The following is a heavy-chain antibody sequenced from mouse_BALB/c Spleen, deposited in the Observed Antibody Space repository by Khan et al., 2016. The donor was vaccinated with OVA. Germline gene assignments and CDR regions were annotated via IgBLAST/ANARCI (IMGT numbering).Heavy chain of an antibody. V-gene: IGHV5-17*02. Sequence: EVQLVESGGGLVQPGGSRKLSCAASGFTFSGFGMHWVRQAPEKGLEWVAYISSGSSTIYYADPVKGRFPISRDNPKNTLFLQMASLRSEDTAMYYCARTGYYYFDYWGQGTTLTVSS. CDR3: ARTGYYYFDY. CDR1: GFTFSGFG. D-gene: IGHD2-3*01. CDR2: ISSGSSTI. J-gene: IGHJ2*01.